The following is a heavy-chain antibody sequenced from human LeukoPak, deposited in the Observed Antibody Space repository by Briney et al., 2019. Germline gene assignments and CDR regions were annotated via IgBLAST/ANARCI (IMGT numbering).Heavy chain of an antibody. J-gene: IGHJ6*03. CDR2: IYTSGST. V-gene: IGHV4-4*07. CDR3: ARGTVVVPAAIHPVDYYYYMDV. CDR1: GASISSYY. D-gene: IGHD2-2*02. Sequence: SETLSLTGTVSGASISSYYWSWIRQPAGKGLEWIGRIYTSGSTNYNPSLKSPVTMSVHTSQNQFSPNLSSVTGAHTAVYYCARGTVVVPAAIHPVDYYYYMDVWGKGTTFTVSS.